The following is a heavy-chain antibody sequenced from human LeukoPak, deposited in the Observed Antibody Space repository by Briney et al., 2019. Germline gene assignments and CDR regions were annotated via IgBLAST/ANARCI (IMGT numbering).Heavy chain of an antibody. V-gene: IGHV1-2*02. CDR2: INPNSGGT. CDR1: GYTFTGYY. J-gene: IGHJ4*02. D-gene: IGHD3-9*01. Sequence: GASVKVSCKASGYTFTGYYMHWVRQPPGQGLEWMGWINPNSGGTNYAQKFQGRVTMTRDTSISTAYMELSRLRSGDTAVYYCARGYTNFDQENDYWGQGTLVTVSS. CDR3: ARGYTNFDQENDY.